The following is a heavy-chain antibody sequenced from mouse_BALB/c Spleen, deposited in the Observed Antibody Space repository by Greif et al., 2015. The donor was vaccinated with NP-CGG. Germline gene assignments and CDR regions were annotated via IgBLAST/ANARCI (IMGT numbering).Heavy chain of an antibody. CDR2: IYPGDRDT. V-gene: IGHV1-82*01. CDR1: GYAFSSSW. D-gene: IGHD2-3*01. J-gene: IGHJ2*01. Sequence: QVHVKQSGPELVKPGASVKISCKASGYAFSSSWMNWVKQRPGQGLEWIGRIYPGDRDTNYNGKFKGKATLTADKSSSTAYMQLSSLTSVDSAVYFCARGRYDYLDYWGQGTTLTVSS. CDR3: ARGRYDYLDY.